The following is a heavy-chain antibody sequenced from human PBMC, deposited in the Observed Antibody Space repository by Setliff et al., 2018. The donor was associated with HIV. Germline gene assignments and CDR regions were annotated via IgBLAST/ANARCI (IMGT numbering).Heavy chain of an antibody. V-gene: IGHV4-59*01. J-gene: IGHJ5*02. D-gene: IGHD2-2*01. CDR3: ARGDTSSNWFGP. CDR1: GASISSNT. Sequence: PSETLSLTCIVSGASISSNTWSWIRQAPGKGLQWIGFIYNSVTTNYNPSLKSRVTISLDTSKNQFSLKLTSVTAADTAVYYCARGDTSSNWFGPWGQGTLVTVSS. CDR2: IYNSVTT.